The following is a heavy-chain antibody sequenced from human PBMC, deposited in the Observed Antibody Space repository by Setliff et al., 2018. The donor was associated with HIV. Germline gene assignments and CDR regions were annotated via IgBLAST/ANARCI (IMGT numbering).Heavy chain of an antibody. CDR3: ARDRRYYYGSGGYIFFPGLPDY. Sequence: GASVKVSCKASGYTFTGYYMHWVRQAPGQGLEWMGWINPNSGGTTYAQKFQGRVTMTRDTSISTAYMEVSRLRSDDTAVYYCARDRRYYYGSGGYIFFPGLPDYWGQGTLVTVSS. CDR1: GYTFTGYY. D-gene: IGHD3-10*01. J-gene: IGHJ4*02. V-gene: IGHV1-2*02. CDR2: INPNSGGT.